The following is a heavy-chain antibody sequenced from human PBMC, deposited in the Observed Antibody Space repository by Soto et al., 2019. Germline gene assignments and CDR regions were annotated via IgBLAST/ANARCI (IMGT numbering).Heavy chain of an antibody. Sequence: PGGSLRLSCVASGFTFDDYAMHWVRQAPGKGLEWVPGIDWNSEKIAYADSVKGRFTISRDNAKNSLFLQMNRLRAEDTALYFCTKADYDDYSGSSPFDPWGPGTLVTVSS. CDR3: TKADYDDYSGSSPFDP. J-gene: IGHJ5*02. CDR2: IDWNSEKI. V-gene: IGHV3-9*01. D-gene: IGHD4-17*01. CDR1: GFTFDDYA.